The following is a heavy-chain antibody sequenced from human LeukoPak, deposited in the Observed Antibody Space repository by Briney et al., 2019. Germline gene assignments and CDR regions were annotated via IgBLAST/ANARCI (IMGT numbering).Heavy chain of an antibody. CDR3: AREGDSRWWELSP. D-gene: IGHD3-16*02. V-gene: IGHV3-33*01. Sequence: GGLLLSFSASGCPFSTYAIQWGRRAPGKGGEGGAVILHDGSEQYYSDSVKGRFIISRDNYKNKSELQMNSLSAEDTAVYYCAREGDSRWWELSPWGQGTLVTVSA. CDR1: GCPFSTYA. CDR2: ILHDGSEQ. J-gene: IGHJ5*02.